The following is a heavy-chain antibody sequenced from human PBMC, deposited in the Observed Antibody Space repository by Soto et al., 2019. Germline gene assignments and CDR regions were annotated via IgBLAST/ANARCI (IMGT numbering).Heavy chain of an antibody. CDR1: GFTFSNYN. CDR2: ISPRSSFI. D-gene: IGHD6-19*01. J-gene: IGHJ4*02. CDR3: ARDSSSSDWFPHIDY. V-gene: IGHV3-21*01. Sequence: EVKLVESGGGLVKPGGSLRLSCAASGFTFSNYNMNWVRQAPGKGLVWVSSISPRSSFIYYADSVKGRFTISRDSAKKSMYLQMNSLRAEDTAVYYCARDSSSSDWFPHIDYWSQGTLVTVSS.